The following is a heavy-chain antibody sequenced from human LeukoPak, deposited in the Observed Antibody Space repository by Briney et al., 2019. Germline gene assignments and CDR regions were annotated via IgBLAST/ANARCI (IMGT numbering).Heavy chain of an antibody. J-gene: IGHJ5*02. CDR3: ARKLWFVNAPGSWLDP. CDR2: IFHTGNS. CDR1: GDSISSGDYS. D-gene: IGHD3-10*01. Sequence: SETLSFTCTVSGDSISSGDYSWGWIRQPSGKGLEWIGYIFHTGNSYYNPSLRSRVTISVDRSRNQFSLRLTSVTAADTAVYYCARKLWFVNAPGSWLDPWGPGTLVAVSS. V-gene: IGHV4-30-2*01.